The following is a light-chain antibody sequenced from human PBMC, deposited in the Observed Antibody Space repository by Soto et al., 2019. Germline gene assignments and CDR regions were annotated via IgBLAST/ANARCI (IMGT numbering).Light chain of an antibody. CDR1: SSDVGDYPN. CDR3: SSYSATNTLV. CDR2: EVI. J-gene: IGLJ1*01. V-gene: IGLV2-14*01. Sequence: QSALTQPASVSGSPGQSITISCTGTSSDVGDYPNVSWYQQHPGKVPKLIIYEVIHRPSGVTSRFSGSKSENTASLTISGLQAEDEADYYCSSYSATNTLVFGSGTKSPS.